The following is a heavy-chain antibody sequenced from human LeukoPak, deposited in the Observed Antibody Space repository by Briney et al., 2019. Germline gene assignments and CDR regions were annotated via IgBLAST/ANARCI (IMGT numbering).Heavy chain of an antibody. Sequence: RTLSLTCGISGDSVSSDSVAWNWIRQSPSRGLEWLGRTYFRSKWSYDYAVAVESRIFITPDTSKNHFSLHLNSVTPEDTAVYYCAREVDLLLVTAVNFDSWGQGTLVTVSS. J-gene: IGHJ4*02. CDR3: AREVDLLLVTAVNFDS. D-gene: IGHD2-21*02. CDR2: TYFRSKWSY. CDR1: GDSVSSDSVA. V-gene: IGHV6-1*01.